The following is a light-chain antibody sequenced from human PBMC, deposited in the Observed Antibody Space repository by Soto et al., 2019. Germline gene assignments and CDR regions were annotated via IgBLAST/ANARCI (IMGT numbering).Light chain of an antibody. CDR1: QSVSSN. J-gene: IGKJ1*01. V-gene: IGKV3-15*01. Sequence: IVMTQSPPTLSVSPGERATLSCRASQSVSSNLAWYQQKPGQAPRLLIYGASTRATGIPARFSGSGSGTDFTLTISSLQPEDIATYYCQKYHSAPRTFGQGTKVDIK. CDR3: QKYHSAPRT. CDR2: GAS.